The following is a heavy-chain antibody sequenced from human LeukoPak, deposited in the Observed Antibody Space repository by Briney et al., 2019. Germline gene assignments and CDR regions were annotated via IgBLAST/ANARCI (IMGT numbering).Heavy chain of an antibody. D-gene: IGHD2-2*01. V-gene: IGHV1-46*01. CDR3: ARDCSSTRCQGPVFDN. Sequence: ASVKVSCKASGYTFTSNYMHWARQAPGQGLEWMGIIHPSGGNTNYAQKFQGRVAMTRDTSTSTVYMELSSLRSEDTAIYYCARDCSSTRCQGPVFDNWGQGTLVTVSS. J-gene: IGHJ4*02. CDR2: IHPSGGNT. CDR1: GYTFTSNY.